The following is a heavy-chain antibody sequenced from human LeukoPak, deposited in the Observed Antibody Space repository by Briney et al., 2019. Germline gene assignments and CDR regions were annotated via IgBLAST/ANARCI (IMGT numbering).Heavy chain of an antibody. CDR3: ARARARGIAAAVGFDY. CDR1: GFTFSSYA. CDR2: ISYDGSNK. D-gene: IGHD6-13*01. Sequence: PGRSLRLSCAASGFTFSSYAMHWVRQAPGKGLEWVAVISYDGSNKYYADSVKGRFTISRDNSKNTLYLQMNSLRAEDTAVYYCARARARGIAAAVGFDYWGQGTLVTVSS. V-gene: IGHV3-30-3*01. J-gene: IGHJ4*02.